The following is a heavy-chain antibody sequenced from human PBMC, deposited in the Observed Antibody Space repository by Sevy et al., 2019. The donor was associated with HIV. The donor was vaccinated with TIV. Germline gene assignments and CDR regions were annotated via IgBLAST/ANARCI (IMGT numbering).Heavy chain of an antibody. CDR3: AKGLRLAAAEYYFDY. D-gene: IGHD6-13*01. CDR2: ISYDGSNK. V-gene: IGHV3-30*18. J-gene: IGHJ4*02. CDR1: GFTFSSYG. Sequence: GGSLRLSCAASGFTFSSYGMHWVRQAPGKGLEWVAVISYDGSNKYYADSVKGRFTISRDNSKNTLYLQMNSLRAEDTAVYYCAKGLRLAAAEYYFDYWGQGTLVNVSS.